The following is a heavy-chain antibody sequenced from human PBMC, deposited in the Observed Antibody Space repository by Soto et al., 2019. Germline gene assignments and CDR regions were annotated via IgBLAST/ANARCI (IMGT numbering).Heavy chain of an antibody. CDR2: TNPNSGNT. Sequence: QVQLVQSGAEVKKPGASVKVSCKASGYTFTSYDINWVRQATGQGLEWMGYTNPNSGNTVYAQQFQGRVTMPWDTSITTAYMELSSLRSEDTAVYYWVREGMDVWGQGTTVTVS. V-gene: IGHV1-8*01. CDR3: VREGMDV. CDR1: GYTFTSYD. J-gene: IGHJ6*02.